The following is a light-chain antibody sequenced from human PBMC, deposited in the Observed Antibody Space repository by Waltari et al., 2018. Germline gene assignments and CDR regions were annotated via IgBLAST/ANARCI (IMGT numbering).Light chain of an antibody. Sequence: QSALTQPASVSGSPGQSVTISCTGTSNAVGGFNSVSWYQDHPGQAPRVIIYDVSDRPPGVSDRFSGSKSGNTASLTISGLQAEDEADYYCSSQSSNNVVLFGGGTKLTVL. V-gene: IGLV2-14*03. J-gene: IGLJ2*01. CDR2: DVS. CDR1: SNAVGGFNS. CDR3: SSQSSNNVVL.